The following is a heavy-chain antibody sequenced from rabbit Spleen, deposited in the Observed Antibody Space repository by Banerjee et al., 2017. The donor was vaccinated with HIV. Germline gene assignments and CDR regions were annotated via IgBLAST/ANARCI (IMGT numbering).Heavy chain of an antibody. CDR1: GFSLSSSDY. V-gene: IGHV1S40*01. Sequence: QSLEESGGDLVKPGASLTLTCTASGFSLSSSDYMCWVRQAPGKGLEWISCIAGSSSGFTYSATWAKGRFTCSKISSTTVTLQMTSLTVADTATYFCARETSSGWGVVSYYFNLWGQGTLVTVS. CDR3: ARETSSGWGVVSYYFNL. CDR2: IAGSSSGFT. D-gene: IGHD4-1*01. J-gene: IGHJ4*01.